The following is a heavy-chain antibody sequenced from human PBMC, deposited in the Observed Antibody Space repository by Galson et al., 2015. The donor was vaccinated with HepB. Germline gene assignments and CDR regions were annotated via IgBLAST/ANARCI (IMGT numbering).Heavy chain of an antibody. CDR1: GYSFSNYW. D-gene: IGHD3-3*01. J-gene: IGHJ4*02. CDR3: ARPVEYSYEFAGH. V-gene: IGHV5-51*03. CDR2: IYPDDSDT. Sequence: QSGAEVKKPGESLKISCEGSGYSFSNYWIAWVRQMPGKGLQWMGMIYPDDSDTRYSPSFQGQVTMSADKSTGTAYLQWDSLKASDSAMYYCARPVEYSYEFAGHWGQGTLVTVSS.